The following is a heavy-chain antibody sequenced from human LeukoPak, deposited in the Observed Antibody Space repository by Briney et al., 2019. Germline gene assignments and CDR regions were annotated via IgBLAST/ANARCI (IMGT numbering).Heavy chain of an antibody. J-gene: IGHJ5*02. CDR2: IYSGGST. V-gene: IGHV3-53*01. Sequence: GGSLRLSCAASGFTVSSNYMSWVRQAPGKGLEWVSVIYSGGSTYYADSVKGRFTISRDNSKNTLYLQMNSLRAEDTAVYYCARAVDYNWFDPWGQGTLVTVSS. CDR1: GFTVSSNY. D-gene: IGHD3/OR15-3a*01. CDR3: ARAVDYNWFDP.